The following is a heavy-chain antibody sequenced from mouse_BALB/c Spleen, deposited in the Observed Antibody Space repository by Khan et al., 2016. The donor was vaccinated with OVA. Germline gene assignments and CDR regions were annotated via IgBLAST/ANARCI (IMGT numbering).Heavy chain of an antibody. CDR3: ARGNDNYRFAY. CDR2: ISTYYGDA. Sequence: VKLLESGAELVRPGVSVKISCKGSGYTFTDFAMHWVKQSHAKSLEWIGVISTYYGDANYNQKFKGKATMTVDKSSSTAYMELARLTSEDSAIYYCARGNDNYRFAYWGQGTLVTVSA. J-gene: IGHJ3*01. V-gene: IGHV1S137*01. D-gene: IGHD2-1*01. CDR1: GYTFTDFA.